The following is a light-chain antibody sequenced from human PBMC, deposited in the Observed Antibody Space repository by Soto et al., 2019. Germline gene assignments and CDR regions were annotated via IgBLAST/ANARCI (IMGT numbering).Light chain of an antibody. J-gene: IGKJ1*01. CDR2: GAS. CDR1: QSVSSN. Sequence: EIVMTQSPATLSVSPGERATLSCRASQSVSSNLAWYQQKPDQAPRLLIYGASTRATGIPARFSGSGSGTEFTLTISSLQSEDFAVYYCQQYNNWPHGTFGQGTKVEIK. V-gene: IGKV3-15*01. CDR3: QQYNNWPHGT.